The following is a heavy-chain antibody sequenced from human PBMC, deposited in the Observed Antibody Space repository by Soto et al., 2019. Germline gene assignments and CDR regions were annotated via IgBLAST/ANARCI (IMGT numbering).Heavy chain of an antibody. CDR1: GVSFSGYY. J-gene: IGHJ4*02. Sequence: PSETLSLTCAFYGVSFSGYYWSCIRHSPGKGLEWIGEINHSGSTNYNPSLKSRVTISVDTSKNQFSLKLSSVTAADTAVYYCARGGIGRASQRPFEYWGQGTLVNVSS. CDR2: INHSGST. V-gene: IGHV4-34*01. CDR3: ARGGIGRASQRPFEY. D-gene: IGHD1-26*01.